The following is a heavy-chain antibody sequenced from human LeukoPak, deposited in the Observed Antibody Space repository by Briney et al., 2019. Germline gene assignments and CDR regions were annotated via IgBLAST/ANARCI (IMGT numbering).Heavy chain of an antibody. J-gene: IGHJ3*02. CDR2: ISGGGSGT. CDR1: GFTFSSYA. D-gene: IGHD3-22*01. V-gene: IGHV3-23*01. Sequence: GGSLRLSYAPSGFTFSSYAMSWVRQAPGKGLEWVAVISGGGSGTYYADSVRGRFTISRDNSKNTVYLQMNSLRAEDAAIYYCAKAVGSSGYFSRDAFDIWGQGTMVTVSS. CDR3: AKAVGSSGYFSRDAFDI.